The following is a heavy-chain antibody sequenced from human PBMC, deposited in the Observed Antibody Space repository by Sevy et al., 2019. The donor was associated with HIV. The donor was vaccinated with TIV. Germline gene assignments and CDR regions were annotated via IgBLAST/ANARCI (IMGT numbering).Heavy chain of an antibody. CDR1: GYTFTDDY. J-gene: IGHJ4*02. D-gene: IGHD2-8*02. V-gene: IGHV1-2*02. CDR2: ISPNSGGT. Sequence: ASVKVSCKASGYTFTDDYIQWVRQAPGQGLEWMGWISPNSGGTTYAQRFQGRVTMTRDTSISTAYMELTRLTSDDTAVYYCARLYCVRGVSQLDYWGQGTLVTVSS. CDR3: ARLYCVRGVSQLDY.